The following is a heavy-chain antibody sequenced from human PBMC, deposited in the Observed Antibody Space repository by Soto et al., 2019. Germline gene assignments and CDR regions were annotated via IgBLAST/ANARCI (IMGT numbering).Heavy chain of an antibody. CDR1: GFTFTNYG. Sequence: GGSLRLSCAVSGFTFTNYGINWVRQAPGKGLEWVSSVSKSDYTYYSDSVKGRFTISRDNAKNSVSLQMNNLRAEDTAVYYCAREDSIIIPAVADFWGQGTLVTVSS. CDR2: VSKSDYT. D-gene: IGHD6-19*01. J-gene: IGHJ4*02. CDR3: AREDSIIIPAVADF. V-gene: IGHV3-21*01.